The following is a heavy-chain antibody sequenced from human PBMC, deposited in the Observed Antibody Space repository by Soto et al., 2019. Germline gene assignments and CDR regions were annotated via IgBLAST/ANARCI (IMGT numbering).Heavy chain of an antibody. CDR2: INHSGST. D-gene: IGHD4-17*01. J-gene: IGHJ4*02. CDR3: ARGVTVTTNFDY. V-gene: IGHV4-34*01. Sequence: SETLSLTCAVYGGSFSGYYWSWIRQPPGKGLEWIGEINHSGSTNYNPSLKSRVTISVDTSKNQFSLKLSSVTAADTAVYYCARGVTVTTNFDYWGQGTLVTVSS. CDR1: GGSFSGYY.